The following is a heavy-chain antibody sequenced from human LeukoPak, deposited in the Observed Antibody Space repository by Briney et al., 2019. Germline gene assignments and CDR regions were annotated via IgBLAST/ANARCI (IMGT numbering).Heavy chain of an antibody. J-gene: IGHJ5*02. V-gene: IGHV4-34*01. CDR2: INHSGST. D-gene: IGHD4-17*01. CDR3: ARAVTTLPSYWFDP. CDR1: GGSFSGYY. Sequence: SETLSLTCAVYGGSFSGYYWSWIRQPPGKGLEWIGEINHSGSTNYNPSLKSRVTISVDTSKNQFSLKLSSVTAADTAVYYCARAVTTLPSYWFDPWGQGTLVTVSS.